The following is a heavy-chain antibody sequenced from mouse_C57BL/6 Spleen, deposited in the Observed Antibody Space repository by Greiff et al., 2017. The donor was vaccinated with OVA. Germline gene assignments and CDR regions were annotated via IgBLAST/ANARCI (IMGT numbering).Heavy chain of an antibody. V-gene: IGHV1-15*01. J-gene: IGHJ3*01. CDR1: GYTFTDYE. Sequence: VKLVASGAELVRPGASVTLSCKASGYTFTDYEMHWVKQTPVHGLEWIGAIDPETGGTAYNQKFKGKAILTADKSSSTAYMELRSLTSEDSAVYYCTRSGDYGSSYSWFAYWGQGTLVTVSA. D-gene: IGHD1-1*01. CDR3: TRSGDYGSSYSWFAY. CDR2: IDPETGGT.